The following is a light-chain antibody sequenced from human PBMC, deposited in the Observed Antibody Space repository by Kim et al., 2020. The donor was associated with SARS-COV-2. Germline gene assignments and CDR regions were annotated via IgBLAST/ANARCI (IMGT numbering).Light chain of an antibody. J-gene: IGKJ2*01. CDR3: QQYGTSLYT. V-gene: IGKV3-20*01. CDR1: ESINSRY. Sequence: LSPGESATLSCRASESINSRYLAWYQQKPGQAPGLLIYAASSRATGISDRFSGSGSGTDFTLTISRLEPEDIAVYYCQQYGTSLYTFGQGTKLEI. CDR2: AAS.